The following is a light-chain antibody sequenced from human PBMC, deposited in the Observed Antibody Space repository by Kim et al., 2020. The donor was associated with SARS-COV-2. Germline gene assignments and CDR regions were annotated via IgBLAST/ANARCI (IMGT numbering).Light chain of an antibody. CDR2: GVS. V-gene: IGKV3-15*01. CDR3: QHYNNWPPET. Sequence: EIVMTQSPATLYVSPGDRVTLSCRASQSVTSNLAWYQQKPGQAPRLLIYGVSTRATGIPARFSGSGSGTEFTLTISSLQSEDFAVYYCQHYNNWPPETFGQGTKLEI. CDR1: QSVTSN. J-gene: IGKJ2*01.